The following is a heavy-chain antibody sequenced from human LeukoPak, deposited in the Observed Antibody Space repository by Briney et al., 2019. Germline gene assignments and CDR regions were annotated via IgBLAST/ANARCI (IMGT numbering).Heavy chain of an antibody. V-gene: IGHV4-39*07. CDR1: GVSISKSTKY. CDR3: ARGPRGVRYLNHYFDY. D-gene: IGHD3-10*02. CDR2: IYHSGST. Sequence: PSETLSLTCNVSGVSISKSTKYWAWIRQPPGKGLEWIGSIYHSGSTYYNPSLKSRVTISVDTSKNQFSLKLSSVTAADTAVYYCARGPRGVRYLNHYFDYWGQGTLVTVSS. J-gene: IGHJ4*02.